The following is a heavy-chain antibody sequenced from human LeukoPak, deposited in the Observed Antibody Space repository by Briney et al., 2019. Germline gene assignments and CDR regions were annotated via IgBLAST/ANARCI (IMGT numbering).Heavy chain of an antibody. D-gene: IGHD3-10*01. CDR1: GFSCSTYV. CDR3: ASRSGSLDY. CDR2: ISYDGTNK. J-gene: IGHJ4*02. V-gene: IGHV3-30-3*01. Sequence: GGSLRLSGTASGFSCSTYVMHWVRQAPGKGLEWVAVISYDGTNKYYADSMKGRFTISRDNSKNTLYLQMNSLRAEDTAVYYCASRSGSLDYWGQGTLVTVSS.